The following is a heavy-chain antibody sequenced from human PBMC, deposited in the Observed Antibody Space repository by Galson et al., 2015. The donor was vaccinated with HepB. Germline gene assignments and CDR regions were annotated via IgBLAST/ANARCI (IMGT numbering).Heavy chain of an antibody. CDR2: FDPEDGET. CDR3: ATVGGYSGYEDTTVTQNFDY. D-gene: IGHD5-12*01. Sequence: SVKVSCKVSGYTLTELSMHWVRQAPGKGLEWMGGFDPEDGETIYAQKFQGRVTMTEDTSTDTAYMELSSLRSEDTAVYYCATVGGYSGYEDTTVTQNFDYWGQGTLVTVSS. CDR1: GYTLTELS. J-gene: IGHJ4*02. V-gene: IGHV1-24*01.